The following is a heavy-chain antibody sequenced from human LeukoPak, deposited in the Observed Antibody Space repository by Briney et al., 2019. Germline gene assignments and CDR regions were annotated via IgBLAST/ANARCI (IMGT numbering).Heavy chain of an antibody. CDR1: GYTFTGYY. D-gene: IGHD3-9*01. V-gene: IGHV1-2*02. J-gene: IGHJ5*02. CDR2: INPNSGGT. CDR3: ARGAVRYFENWFDP. Sequence: GASVKVSCEASGYTFTGYYMHWVRQAPGQGLEWMGWINPNSGGTNYAQKFQGRVTMTRDTSISTAYMELSRLRSDDTAVYYCARGAVRYFENWFDPWGQGTLVTVSS.